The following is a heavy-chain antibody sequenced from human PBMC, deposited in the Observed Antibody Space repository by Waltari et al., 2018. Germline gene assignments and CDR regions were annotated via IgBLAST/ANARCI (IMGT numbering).Heavy chain of an antibody. CDR2: ISSSSSTI. J-gene: IGHJ4*02. CDR3: ARVGAVLDY. CDR1: GGSFSGYY. V-gene: IGHV3-11*04. D-gene: IGHD1-26*01. Sequence: QVQLQQWGAGLLKPSETLSLTCAVYGGSFSGYYWSWIRQAPGKGLEWVSYISSSSSTIYYADSVKGRFTISRDNAKNSLYLQMNSLRAEDTAVYYCARVGAVLDYWGQGTLVTVSS.